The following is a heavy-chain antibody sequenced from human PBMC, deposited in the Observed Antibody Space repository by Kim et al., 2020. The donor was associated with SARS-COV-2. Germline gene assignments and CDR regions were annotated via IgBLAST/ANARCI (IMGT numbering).Heavy chain of an antibody. Sequence: GGSLRLSCAASGFTFSSYSMNWVRQAPGKGLEWVSYISSSSSTIYYADSVKGRFTISRDNAKNSLYLQMNSLRAEDTAVYYCASLSIRFIIDYWGQGTLVTVSS. V-gene: IGHV3-48*04. CDR1: GFTFSSYS. J-gene: IGHJ4*02. CDR3: ASLSIRFIIDY. CDR2: ISSSSSTI. D-gene: IGHD3-16*01.